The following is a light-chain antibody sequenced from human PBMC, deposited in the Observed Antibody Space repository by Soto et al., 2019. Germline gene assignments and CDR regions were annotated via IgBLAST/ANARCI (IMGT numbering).Light chain of an antibody. CDR3: QQYNNWPPWT. J-gene: IGKJ1*01. V-gene: IGKV3-20*01. CDR1: QSIISGY. Sequence: EVVLTQSPGTLSLSPGERATLSCRASQSIISGYLAWYQQKPGQAPRLLIYAASSRATGIPDRFSGSGSGTDFTLTISSLQSEDFAVYYCQQYNNWPPWTFGQGTKVEIK. CDR2: AAS.